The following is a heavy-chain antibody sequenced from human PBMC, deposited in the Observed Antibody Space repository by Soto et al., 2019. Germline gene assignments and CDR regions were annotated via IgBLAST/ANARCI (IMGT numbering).Heavy chain of an antibody. CDR2: ISGSGGST. D-gene: IGHD3-3*01. V-gene: IGHV3-23*01. CDR3: AKPYYDFWSGYYPNDY. CDR1: GFTLSSYA. J-gene: IGHJ4*02. Sequence: GGSLRLSCAASGFTLSSYAMSWVRQAPGKGLEWVSAISGSGGSTYYADSVKGRFTISRDNSKNTLYLQMNSLRAEDTAVYYCAKPYYDFWSGYYPNDYWGQGTLVTVSS.